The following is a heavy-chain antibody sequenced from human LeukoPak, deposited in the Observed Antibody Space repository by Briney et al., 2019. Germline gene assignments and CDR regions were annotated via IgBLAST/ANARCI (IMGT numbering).Heavy chain of an antibody. Sequence: GGSLRLSCAASGCTFRNYVIHWVRQAPGKGLEWVAVTSSDLNVKLYADSVKGRFTISRDNSGSTLYLQMNSLRPEDTAIYYCARDGYYGSGSPPSLYFDYWGQGTLVTVSS. D-gene: IGHD3-10*01. CDR3: ARDGYYGSGSPPSLYFDY. V-gene: IGHV3-30-3*01. J-gene: IGHJ4*02. CDR2: TSSDLNVK. CDR1: GCTFRNYV.